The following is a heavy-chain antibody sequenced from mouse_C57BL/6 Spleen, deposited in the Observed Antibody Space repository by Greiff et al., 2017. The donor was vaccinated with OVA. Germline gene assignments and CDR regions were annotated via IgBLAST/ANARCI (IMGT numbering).Heavy chain of an antibody. CDR1: GYTFTSYW. Sequence: VQLQQPGAELVMPGASVKLSCKASGYTFTSYWMHWVKQRPGQGLEWIGEIDPSDSYTNYNQKFKGKSTLTVDKSSSTAYMQLSSLTSEDSAVYYCARFHPHYYAMDYWGQGTSVTVSS. CDR3: ARFHPHYYAMDY. CDR2: IDPSDSYT. V-gene: IGHV1-69*01. J-gene: IGHJ4*01.